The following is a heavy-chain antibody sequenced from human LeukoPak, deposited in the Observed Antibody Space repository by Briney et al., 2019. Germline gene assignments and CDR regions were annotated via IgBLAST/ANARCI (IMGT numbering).Heavy chain of an antibody. Sequence: SGTLSLTCTVSGGSISSFYWSWIRQPPGKGLEWIGYIYYSGSTNYNPSLKSRLTISVDTSKNQFSLKLSSVTAADTAVYYCARHEPLDGYNWDNWGQGTLATVSS. J-gene: IGHJ4*02. D-gene: IGHD5-24*01. CDR2: IYYSGST. CDR3: ARHEPLDGYNWDN. V-gene: IGHV4-59*08. CDR1: GGSISSFY.